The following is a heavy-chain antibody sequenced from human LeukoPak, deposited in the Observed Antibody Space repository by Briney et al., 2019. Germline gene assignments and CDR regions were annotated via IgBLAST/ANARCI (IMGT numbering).Heavy chain of an antibody. CDR1: GGSVSSANYY. J-gene: IGHJ4*02. Sequence: SETLSLTCTVSGGSVSSANYYWSWIRQPPGKGLEWIGYIYNSGTTSYNPSLKSRVTISLDMSRNQFSLKVNSVTAADTAVYYCARDTYSGTYAGSGAGYWGQGALVTVSS. CDR2: IYNSGTT. V-gene: IGHV4-61*01. D-gene: IGHD1-26*01. CDR3: ARDTYSGTYAGSGAGY.